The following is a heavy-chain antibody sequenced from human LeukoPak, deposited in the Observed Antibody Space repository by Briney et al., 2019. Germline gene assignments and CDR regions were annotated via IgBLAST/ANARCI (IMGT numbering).Heavy chain of an antibody. V-gene: IGHV1-46*01. D-gene: IGHD5-12*01. CDR3: ARDHKSRTYSGYDPTYYYYYMDV. J-gene: IGHJ6*03. CDR1: GYTFTSYY. Sequence: GASVKVSCKASGYTFTSYYMHWVRQAPGQGLEWMGIINPSGGSTSYAQKFQGRVTMTRDMSTSTVYMELSSLRSEDTAVYYCARDHKSRTYSGYDPTYYYYYMDVWGKGTTVTVSS. CDR2: INPSGGST.